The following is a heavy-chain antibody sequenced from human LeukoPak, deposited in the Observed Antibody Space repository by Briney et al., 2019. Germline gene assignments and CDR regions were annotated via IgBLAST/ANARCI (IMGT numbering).Heavy chain of an antibody. Sequence: GGSLRLSCAASGFTFSSYAMSWVRQAPGKGLEWVSAISGSGGSTYYADSVKGRFTISRDNSKNALYLQMNSLRAKDTAVYYCAKVKVAGGDYWGQGTLVTVSS. D-gene: IGHD6-19*01. V-gene: IGHV3-23*01. CDR1: GFTFSSYA. CDR2: ISGSGGST. CDR3: AKVKVAGGDY. J-gene: IGHJ4*02.